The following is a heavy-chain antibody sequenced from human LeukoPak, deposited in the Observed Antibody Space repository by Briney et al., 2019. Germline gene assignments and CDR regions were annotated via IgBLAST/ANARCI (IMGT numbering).Heavy chain of an antibody. V-gene: IGHV4-4*07. CDR2: IYTSGST. Sequence: SETLSLTCTVSGGSISSYYWSWIRQPAGKGLEWIGRIYTSGSTNYNPSLKSRVTMSVDTSKNQFSLKLSSVTAADTAVYYCARNGYSGYDSPLVYYYYMNVWGKGTTVTISS. CDR3: ARNGYSGYDSPLVYYYYMNV. D-gene: IGHD5-12*01. CDR1: GGSISSYY. J-gene: IGHJ6*03.